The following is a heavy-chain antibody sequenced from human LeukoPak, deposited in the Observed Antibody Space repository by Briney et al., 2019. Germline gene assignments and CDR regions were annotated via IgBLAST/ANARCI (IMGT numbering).Heavy chain of an antibody. CDR1: GFTFSSYE. D-gene: IGHD6-19*01. J-gene: IGHJ4*02. CDR2: ISSSGSTI. V-gene: IGHV3-48*03. CDR3: ARISSLAVAGIN. Sequence: PGGSLRLSCAASGFTFSSYEMNWVRQAPGKGLEWVSYISSSGSTIYYADSVKGRFTISRDNAKNSLYLQMNSLRAEGTAVYYCARISSLAVAGINWGQGTLVTVSS.